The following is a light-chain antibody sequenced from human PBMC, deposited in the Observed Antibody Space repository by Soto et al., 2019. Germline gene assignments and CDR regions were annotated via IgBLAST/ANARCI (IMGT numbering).Light chain of an antibody. V-gene: IGKV3-15*01. Sequence: VLTQSPATLSLSPGERATLSCRASQSVSSNLAWYQQKPGQAPRLLIYGASTRATGIPARFSGSGSGTEFTLTISSLQSEDFAVYYCQQCDDWPRTFGQGTKVDI. J-gene: IGKJ1*01. CDR2: GAS. CDR3: QQCDDWPRT. CDR1: QSVSSN.